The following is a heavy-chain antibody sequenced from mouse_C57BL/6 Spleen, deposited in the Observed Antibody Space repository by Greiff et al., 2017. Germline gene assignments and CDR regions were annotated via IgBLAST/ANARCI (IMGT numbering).Heavy chain of an antibody. J-gene: IGHJ3*01. CDR1: GYTFTSYW. CDR3: ARRDDYDAPFAY. D-gene: IGHD2-4*01. CDR2: IYPGSGST. V-gene: IGHV1-55*01. Sequence: VQLQQSGAELVKPGASVKMSCKASGYTFTSYWITWVKQRPGQGLEWIGDIYPGSGSTNYNEKFKSKATLTVDTSSSTAYMQLSSLTSEDSAVYYCARRDDYDAPFAYWGQGTLVTVSA.